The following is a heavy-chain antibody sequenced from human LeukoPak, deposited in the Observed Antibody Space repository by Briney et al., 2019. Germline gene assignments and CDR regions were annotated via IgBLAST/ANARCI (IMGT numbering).Heavy chain of an antibody. CDR1: GFAFSSYW. J-gene: IGHJ2*01. V-gene: IGHV3-74*01. CDR3: ARGVWHYDL. CDR2: IKSDGITT. Sequence: GGSLGLSCAASGFAFSSYWMHWVRRAPGKGLVWVSRIKSDGITTTYADSVKGRFTISRDNAKNTLYLQMNSLRVDDTAVYYCARGVWHYDLWGRGTLVTVSS.